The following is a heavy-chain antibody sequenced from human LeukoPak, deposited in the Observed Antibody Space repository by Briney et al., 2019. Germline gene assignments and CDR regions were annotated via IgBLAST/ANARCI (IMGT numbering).Heavy chain of an antibody. CDR3: ARVGSIAVAGPLFDY. D-gene: IGHD6-19*01. CDR2: IIPIFGTA. V-gene: IGHV1-69*13. CDR1: GGTFSSYA. J-gene: IGHJ4*02. Sequence: SVKVSCKASGGTFSSYAIGWVRQAPGQGLEWMGGIIPIFGTANYAQKFQGRVTITADESTSTAYMELSSLRSEDTAVYYCARVGSIAVAGPLFDYWGQGTLVTVSS.